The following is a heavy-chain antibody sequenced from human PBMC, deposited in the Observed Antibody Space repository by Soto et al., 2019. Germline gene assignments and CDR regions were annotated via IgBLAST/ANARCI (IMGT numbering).Heavy chain of an antibody. V-gene: IGHV4-59*01. D-gene: IGHD4-17*01. J-gene: IGHJ1*01. CDR1: GGSISSYY. CDR3: ARGSDYGDYSAEYFQH. Sequence: PSETLSLTCTVSGGSISSYYWSWIRQPPGKGLEWIGYIYYSGSTNYNPSLKSRVTISVDTSKNQFSLKLSSVTAADTAVYYCARGSDYGDYSAEYFQHWGQGTLVTVS. CDR2: IYYSGST.